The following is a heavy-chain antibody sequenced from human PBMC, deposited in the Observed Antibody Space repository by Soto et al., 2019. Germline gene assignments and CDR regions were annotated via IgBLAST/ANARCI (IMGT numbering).Heavy chain of an antibody. V-gene: IGHV1-2*02. D-gene: IGHD5-12*01. CDR2: IGPESGAT. Sequence: ASVKVSCKASGYTFTGHYIHWVRQAPEQGPEWMGEIGPESGATRYAQKFQGRVTMTRDMSITTVYMELNNLSPDDTAVYYCGKGRSGQIVVFYWGQGTHVTVSS. J-gene: IGHJ4*02. CDR1: GYTFTGHY. CDR3: GKGRSGQIVVFY.